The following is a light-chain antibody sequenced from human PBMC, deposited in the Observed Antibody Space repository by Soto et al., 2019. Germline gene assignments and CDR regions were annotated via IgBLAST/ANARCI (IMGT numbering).Light chain of an antibody. CDR3: QQANSVPL. J-gene: IGKJ4*02. CDR1: QSIINW. V-gene: IGKV1-12*01. Sequence: SLSPASVSASIGDRVTITCRASQSIINWVAWYQQKPGKAPKLLIYAISNLHSGVPSRFSGSGSGTDFTLTISSLQPEDVATYFCQQANSVPLFGGGTKVDIK. CDR2: AIS.